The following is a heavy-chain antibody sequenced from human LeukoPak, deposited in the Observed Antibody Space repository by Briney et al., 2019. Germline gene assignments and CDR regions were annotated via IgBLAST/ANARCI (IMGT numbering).Heavy chain of an antibody. V-gene: IGHV3-53*01. J-gene: IGHJ4*02. CDR3: ARSPWCSSTSCYWFDY. Sequence: GGSLRLSCATSGFTFSSYSLSWVRQAPGKGLEWVSVIYSGGSTYYADSVKGRFTISRDNSKNTLYLQMNSLRAEDTAVYYCARSPWCSSTSCYWFDYWGQGTLVTVSS. D-gene: IGHD2-2*01. CDR2: IYSGGST. CDR1: GFTFSSYS.